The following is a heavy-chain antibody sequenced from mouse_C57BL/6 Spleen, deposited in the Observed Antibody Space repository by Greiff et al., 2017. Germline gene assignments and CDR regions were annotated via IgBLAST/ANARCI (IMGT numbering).Heavy chain of an antibody. CDR1: GYTFTSYW. CDR2: IHPNSGST. D-gene: IGHD2-1*01. CDR3: AKIYYGNEGAMDY. V-gene: IGHV1-64*01. J-gene: IGHJ4*01. Sequence: QVQLQQPGAELVPPGASVPLSCKASGYTFTSYWMHWVKQRPGQGLEWLGMIHPNSGSTNYNEKFKSKATLTVDKSSSTAYMQLSSLTSEDSAVYYCAKIYYGNEGAMDYWGQGTSVTVSS.